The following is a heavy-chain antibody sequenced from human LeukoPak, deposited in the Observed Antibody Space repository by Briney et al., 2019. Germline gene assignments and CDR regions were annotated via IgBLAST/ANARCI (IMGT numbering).Heavy chain of an antibody. CDR2: IIPILAIA. V-gene: IGHV1-69*04. D-gene: IGHD3-16*02. CDR1: GDTFSSYI. Sequence: GASVKVSCKASGDTFSSYIISWVRQAPGQGLEWMGRIIPILAIAKYAQKFQGRITITADKSTSTAYMELSSLRSEDTAVYYCARDLGRLGELSLRWFDPWGQGTLVTVSS. CDR3: ARDLGRLGELSLRWFDP. J-gene: IGHJ5*02.